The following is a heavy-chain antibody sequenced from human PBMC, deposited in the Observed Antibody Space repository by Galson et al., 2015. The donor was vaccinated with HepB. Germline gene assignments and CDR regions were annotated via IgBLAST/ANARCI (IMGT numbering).Heavy chain of an antibody. CDR2: INPDGSHK. J-gene: IGHJ3*02. D-gene: IGHD1-14*01. CDR1: GLTFSSIW. V-gene: IGHV3-7*03. CDR3: ARDPNHGALDI. Sequence: SLRLSCAASGLTFSSIWITWLRQAPGKGLEWVAGINPDGSHKYYVDSVKGRFTISRDNARNSVYLQMNSLRVDDTAVFYCARDPNHGALDIWGQGTVATVSS.